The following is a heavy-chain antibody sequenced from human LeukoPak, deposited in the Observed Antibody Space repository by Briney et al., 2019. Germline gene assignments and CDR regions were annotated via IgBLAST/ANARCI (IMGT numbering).Heavy chain of an antibody. Sequence: ASVKVSCKASGCTFSSYAISWVRQAPGQGLEWMGGIIPIFGTANYAQKFQGRVTITADESTSTAYMELSSLRSEDTAVYYCASLGGPYYFGYWGQGTLVTVSS. J-gene: IGHJ4*02. CDR2: IIPIFGTA. CDR1: GCTFSSYA. D-gene: IGHD3-10*01. CDR3: ASLGGPYYFGY. V-gene: IGHV1-69*13.